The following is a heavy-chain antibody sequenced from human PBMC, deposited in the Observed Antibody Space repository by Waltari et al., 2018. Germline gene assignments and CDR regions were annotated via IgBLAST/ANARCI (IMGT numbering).Heavy chain of an antibody. J-gene: IGHJ5*02. CDR2: ISYSGST. Sequence: QVQLQESGPGLVKPSQTLSLTCTVAGGSLRCGSFYWSWIRQPAGKGLEWIGDISYSGSTSYNPSLQSRVTISRDTSKNQFSLKLSSVTAADTAVYYCARGEGRSGEQLRENWFDPWGQGSLVTVSS. D-gene: IGHD6-6*01. CDR3: ARGEGRSGEQLRENWFDP. V-gene: IGHV4-61*10. CDR1: GGSLRCGSFY.